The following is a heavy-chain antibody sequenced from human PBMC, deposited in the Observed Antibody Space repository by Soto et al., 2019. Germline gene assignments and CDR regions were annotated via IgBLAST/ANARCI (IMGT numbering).Heavy chain of an antibody. CDR2: ISAYNGNT. D-gene: IGHD3-3*01. J-gene: IGHJ6*02. Sequence: ASVKVSCKASGYTFTSHGISWVRPAPGQGLEWMGWISAYNGNTNYAQKLQGRVTMTTDTSTSTAYMELRSLRSDDTAVYYCARGDTIFGVVNPFYGMDVWGQGTTVTVSS. V-gene: IGHV1-18*04. CDR1: GYTFTSHG. CDR3: ARGDTIFGVVNPFYGMDV.